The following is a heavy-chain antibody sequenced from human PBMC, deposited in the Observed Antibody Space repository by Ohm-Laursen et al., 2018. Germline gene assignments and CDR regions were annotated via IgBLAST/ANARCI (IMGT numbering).Heavy chain of an antibody. CDR3: ARDVIGLVVIAHSPLDY. V-gene: IGHV1-46*01. CDR2: INPSGGST. J-gene: IGHJ4*02. CDR1: GYTFTSYY. D-gene: IGHD3-22*01. Sequence: ASVKVSCKASGYTFTSYYMHWVRQAPGQGLEWMGIINPSGGSTSYAQKFQGRVTMTRDTSTSTVYMELSSLRSEDTAVYYCARDVIGLVVIAHSPLDYWGQGTLVTVSS.